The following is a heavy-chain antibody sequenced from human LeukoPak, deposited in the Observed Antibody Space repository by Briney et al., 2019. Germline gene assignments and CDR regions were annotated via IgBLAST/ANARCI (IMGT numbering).Heavy chain of an antibody. CDR2: IYTSGST. CDR1: GGSISSYY. Sequence: SETLSLTCTVSGGSISSYYRSWIRQPAGKGLEWIGRIYTSGSTNCNPSFKSRVTMSVDTSKNQFSLKLSSVTAADTAVYYCARGGLVEYSNYRYYYYYYGMDVWGQGTTVTVSS. J-gene: IGHJ6*02. D-gene: IGHD4-11*01. CDR3: ARGGLVEYSNYRYYYYYYGMDV. V-gene: IGHV4-4*07.